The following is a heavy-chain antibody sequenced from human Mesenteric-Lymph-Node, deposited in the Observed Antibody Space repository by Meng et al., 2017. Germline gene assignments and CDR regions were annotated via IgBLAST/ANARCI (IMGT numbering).Heavy chain of an antibody. V-gene: IGHV3-13*01. J-gene: IGHJ6*02. CDR3: ARGRRYYGMDV. CDR1: AFTFSSYD. CDR2: IGTAVDT. Sequence: GRSLRLSCAASAFTFSSYDMHWVRQATGKGLEWVSAIGTAVDTYYPGSVKGRFTSSRENAKNSLYLQMNSLRAGDTAVYYCARGRRYYGMDVWGQGTTVTVSS.